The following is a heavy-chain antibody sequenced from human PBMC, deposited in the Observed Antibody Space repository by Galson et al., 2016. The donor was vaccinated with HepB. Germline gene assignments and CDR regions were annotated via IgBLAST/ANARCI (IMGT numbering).Heavy chain of an antibody. J-gene: IGHJ3*02. CDR3: AGPILRTSPGMEVFDI. CDR2: IYHSGST. CDR1: GDSISRNHW. Sequence: SETLSLTCVVSGDSISRNHWWSWVRQPPGKGLEWIGEIYHSGSTNYNPSLKSRVTISVDKSKNHFSLNLNSVTAADTAVYYCAGPILRTSPGMEVFDIWGQGTMVTVSS. V-gene: IGHV4-4*02. D-gene: IGHD1-1*01.